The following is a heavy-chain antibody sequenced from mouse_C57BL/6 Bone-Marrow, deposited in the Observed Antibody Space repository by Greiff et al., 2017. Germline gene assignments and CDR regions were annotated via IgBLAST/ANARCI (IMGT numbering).Heavy chain of an antibody. CDR3: ARWDYYGSSYNY. J-gene: IGHJ2*01. CDR1: GYTFTSYW. V-gene: IGHV1-52*01. D-gene: IGHD1-1*01. Sequence: QVQLQQPGAELVRPGSSVKLSCKASGYTFTSYWMHWVKQRPIQGLEWIGNIDPSDSETHYNQKFKDKATLTVDKSSSTAYMQLSSLTSEDSAVYSCARWDYYGSSYNYWGQGTTLTVSS. CDR2: IDPSDSET.